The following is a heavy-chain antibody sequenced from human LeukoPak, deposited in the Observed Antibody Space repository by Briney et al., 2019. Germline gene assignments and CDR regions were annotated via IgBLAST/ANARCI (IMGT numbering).Heavy chain of an antibody. CDR2: IRSKTNSYAT. D-gene: IGHD3-10*02. CDR3: TIIFGELGC. V-gene: IGHV3-73*01. J-gene: IGHJ4*02. Sequence: PWGSLKLSCAASGSTFSGSTMHWVRQASRKGLEWVGRIRSKTNSYATDYAASVKGRFTISRDDSKNTAYLQMNSLKTEDTAVYYCTIIFGELGCWGQGTLVTVSS. CDR1: GSTFSGST.